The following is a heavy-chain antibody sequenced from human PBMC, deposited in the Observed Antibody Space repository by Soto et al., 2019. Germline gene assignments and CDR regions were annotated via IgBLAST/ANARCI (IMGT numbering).Heavy chain of an antibody. CDR2: ISSSSSYI. D-gene: IGHD3-3*01. V-gene: IGHV3-21*01. J-gene: IGHJ6*03. Sequence: EVQLVESGGGLVKPGGSLRLSCAASGFTFSSYSMNWVRQAPGKGLEWVSSISSSSSYIYYADSVKGRFTISRDNAKNSLYLQMNSLSAEDTAVYYCARDGDKGGYYYYYYMDVWGKGTTVTVSS. CDR1: GFTFSSYS. CDR3: ARDGDKGGYYYYYYMDV.